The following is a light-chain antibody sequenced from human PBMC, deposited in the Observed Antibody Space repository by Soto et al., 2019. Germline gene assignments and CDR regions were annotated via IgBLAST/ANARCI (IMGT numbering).Light chain of an antibody. Sequence: EIVMTQSPATLSVSPGERATLSCRASQSVRSDLVWYHQKPGQAPRLLIYGASTRATAIPARYSGSGSGTEFNLTISSLQSEDFAVYYCQQYNNWPRTFGQGTKVEIK. CDR1: QSVRSD. J-gene: IGKJ1*01. CDR3: QQYNNWPRT. CDR2: GAS. V-gene: IGKV3-15*01.